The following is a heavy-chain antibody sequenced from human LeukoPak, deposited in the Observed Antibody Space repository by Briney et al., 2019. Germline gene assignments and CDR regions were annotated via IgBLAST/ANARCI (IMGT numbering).Heavy chain of an antibody. CDR3: ARVLITIFGVVISSWFDP. D-gene: IGHD3-3*01. CDR1: GFTFSDYY. Sequence: GGSLRLSCAASGFTFSDYYMSWIRQAPGKGLEWVSYISSSSSYTNYADSVKGRFTISRDNAKNSLYLQMNSLRAEDTAVYCCARVLITIFGVVISSWFDPWGQGTLVTVSS. J-gene: IGHJ5*02. CDR2: ISSSSSYT. V-gene: IGHV3-11*06.